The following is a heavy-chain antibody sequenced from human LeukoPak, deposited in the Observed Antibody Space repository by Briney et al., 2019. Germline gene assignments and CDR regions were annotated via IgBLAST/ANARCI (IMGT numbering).Heavy chain of an antibody. V-gene: IGHV3-30*19. Sequence: QPGGSLRLSCVGSGFTFRRSDIHWVRQAPGKGLEWVAVISDDGRHKYYADSLRGQFTISRDNSKNTVYLQVDSLKTEDTAVYYCAKDGSGWPPPVLDYWGQGTLVTVSS. CDR3: AKDGSGWPPPVLDY. CDR1: GFTFRRSD. J-gene: IGHJ4*02. D-gene: IGHD3-3*01. CDR2: ISDDGRHK.